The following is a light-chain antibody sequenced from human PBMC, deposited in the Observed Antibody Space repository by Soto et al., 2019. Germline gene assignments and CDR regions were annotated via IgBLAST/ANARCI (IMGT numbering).Light chain of an antibody. Sequence: QSVLTQSSSASASLGSSVKLTCTLSSGHSSYIIAWHQQQPGKAPRYLMKLEGSGSYNKGSGVPDRFSGSSSGADRYLTISNHQFEDEADYYCETWDSNTRMFGGGTKVTVL. CDR1: SGHSSYI. CDR3: ETWDSNTRM. V-gene: IGLV4-60*02. J-gene: IGLJ3*02. CDR2: LEGSGSY.